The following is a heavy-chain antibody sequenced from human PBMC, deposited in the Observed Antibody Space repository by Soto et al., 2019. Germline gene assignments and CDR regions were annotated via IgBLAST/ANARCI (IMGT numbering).Heavy chain of an antibody. V-gene: IGHV1-46*01. D-gene: IGHD3-16*01. CDR2: ITPSGDST. CDR3: ARPRTGGGSSLWWYFDI. CDR1: GYTFTSYY. Sequence: ASVKVSCKASGYTFTSYYIHWARQAPGQGLEWMGVITPSGDSTTYAHNFQGRVTLATDTSTSTVYMELSSLRSEDTAIYYCARPRTGGGSSLWWYFDIWGRGTLVTVSS. J-gene: IGHJ2*01.